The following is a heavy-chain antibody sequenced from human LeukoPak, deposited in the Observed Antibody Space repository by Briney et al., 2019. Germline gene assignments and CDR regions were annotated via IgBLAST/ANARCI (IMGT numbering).Heavy chain of an antibody. D-gene: IGHD3-16*01. J-gene: IGHJ4*02. V-gene: IGHV1-8*01. CDR3: ARGRAGDEYFDY. Sequence: ASVKVSCKASGYTFTSYDINWVRQATGQGLEWMGWMNPNSGNTGYAQKFQGRVTMTRNTSISTAYMELSSLRSEDTAVYYCARGRAGDEYFDYWGQGTLVTVSS. CDR1: GYTFTSYD. CDR2: MNPNSGNT.